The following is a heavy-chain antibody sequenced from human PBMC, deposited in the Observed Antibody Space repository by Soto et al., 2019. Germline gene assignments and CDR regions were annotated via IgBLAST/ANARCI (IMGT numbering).Heavy chain of an antibody. CDR3: TTDVEHSGINCSGY. Sequence: EVQLVESGGGLVKPGGSLRLSCAASGFTFSNAWMSGVRQAPGKGLEWVGRIKSKTDGGTTDYAAPVKGRFTISRDDSKNTLYLQMNSLKTEDTAVYYCTTDVEHSGINCSGYWGQGTLVTVSS. CDR1: GFTFSNAW. D-gene: IGHD1-26*01. CDR2: IKSKTDGGTT. J-gene: IGHJ4*02. V-gene: IGHV3-15*01.